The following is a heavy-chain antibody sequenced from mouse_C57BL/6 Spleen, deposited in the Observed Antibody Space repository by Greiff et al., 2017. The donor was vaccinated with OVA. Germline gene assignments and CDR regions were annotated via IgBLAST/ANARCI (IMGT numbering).Heavy chain of an antibody. D-gene: IGHD2-1*01. Sequence: VQPQQSGAELVKPGASVKLSRKASGYPFTEHLIHWVKQRSGQGLEWNGWFYPGNDSKKYNEKYKDKATLTADKSSITVYMELSILASEDSAVYICARQYGNCVRYAMDYWGQGTSVTVSS. J-gene: IGHJ4*01. V-gene: IGHV1-62-2*01. CDR2: FYPGNDSK. CDR1: GYPFTEHL. CDR3: ARQYGNCVRYAMDY.